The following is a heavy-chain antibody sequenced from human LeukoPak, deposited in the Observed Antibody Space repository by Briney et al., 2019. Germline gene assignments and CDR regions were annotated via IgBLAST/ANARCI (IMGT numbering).Heavy chain of an antibody. CDR3: AKDRVRFDYYYGMVV. D-gene: IGHD3-10*01. CDR1: GFTFSSYG. J-gene: IGHJ6*02. Sequence: PGGSLRLSCAASGFTFSSYGMHWVRQAPGKGLEGVAVISYDGSNKYYADSVKGRFTIFRDNSKNTLYPQMNSLRAEDTAVYYCAKDRVRFDYYYGMVVWGQGTTVTVSS. CDR2: ISYDGSNK. V-gene: IGHV3-30*18.